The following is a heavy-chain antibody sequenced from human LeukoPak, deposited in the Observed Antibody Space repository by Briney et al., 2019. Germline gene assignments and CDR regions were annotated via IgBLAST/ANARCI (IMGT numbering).Heavy chain of an antibody. CDR3: AKGSGGSCFSGIDY. J-gene: IGHJ4*02. CDR2: ISGSGIT. D-gene: IGHD2-15*01. V-gene: IGHV3-23*01. Sequence: GGSLRLSCATSGFTFSGYAMNWVRQAPGKGLEWVSGISGSGITYSPTSVNARFPISRDNSKTTLYLQMDSLRAEDTAVYYCAKGSGGSCFSGIDYWGQGTLVTVSS. CDR1: GFTFSGYA.